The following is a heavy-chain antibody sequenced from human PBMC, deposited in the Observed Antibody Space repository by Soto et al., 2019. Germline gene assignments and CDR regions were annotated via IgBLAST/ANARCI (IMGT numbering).Heavy chain of an antibody. D-gene: IGHD2-15*01. CDR3: ARDNCSGGSCYLIYWFDP. CDR2: INAGNGNT. CDR1: GYTFTSYA. V-gene: IGHV1-3*01. J-gene: IGHJ5*02. Sequence: GASVKVSGKASGYTFTSYAMHWVRQAPGQRLEWMGWINAGNGNTKYSQKFQGRVTITRDTSASTAYMELSSLRSEDTAVYYCARDNCSGGSCYLIYWFDPWGQGTLVTVSS.